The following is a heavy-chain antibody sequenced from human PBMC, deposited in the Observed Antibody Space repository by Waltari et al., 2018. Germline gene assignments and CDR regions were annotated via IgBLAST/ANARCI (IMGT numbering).Heavy chain of an antibody. CDR2: ISVGGGTT. V-gene: IGHV3-23*04. CDR1: GFTFSSSA. D-gene: IGHD6-25*01. CDR3: VKQRVRASPIFDY. Sequence: EVQLVESGGGLVQPGGSLKLSCATSGFTFSSSAMTWVRQAPGMGLEWVSDISVGGGTTYYADSVKGLFTISRDNSKNILYLQMNSLRAEDTAFYYCVKQRVRASPIFDYWGLGTLVTVSS. J-gene: IGHJ4*02.